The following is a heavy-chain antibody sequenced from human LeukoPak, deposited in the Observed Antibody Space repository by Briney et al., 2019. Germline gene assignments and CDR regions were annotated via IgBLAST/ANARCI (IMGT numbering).Heavy chain of an antibody. V-gene: IGHV3-30-3*01. CDR1: GFVFGSYP. D-gene: IGHD3-3*01. J-gene: IGHJ6*03. Sequence: PGRSLRLSCAASGFVFGSYPMHWVRQAPGKGLEWVAIISYDDTNENYGDSVKGRFTTSRDNSKNMLYLQMNSLRVEDTALYYCARNSPRSAYYFMDVWGKGTTVTVSS. CDR2: ISYDDTNE. CDR3: ARNSPRSAYYFMDV.